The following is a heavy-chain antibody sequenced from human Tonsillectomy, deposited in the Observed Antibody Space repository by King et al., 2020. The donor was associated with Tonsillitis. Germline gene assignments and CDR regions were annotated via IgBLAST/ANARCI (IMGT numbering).Heavy chain of an antibody. CDR3: AKYEGHPLRQYYFDY. D-gene: IGHD2/OR15-2a*01. J-gene: IGHJ4*02. Sequence: VQLLESGGGLVQPGESLRLSCAASGFTFRDYAMGWVRQAPGKGLEWVSFISKSADSADYADSVKGRFTISRDNSKNTLFLQMNSLRAEDTALYYCAKYEGHPLRQYYFDYWGQGTLVTVSS. CDR2: ISKSADSA. CDR1: GFTFRDYA. V-gene: IGHV3-23*01.